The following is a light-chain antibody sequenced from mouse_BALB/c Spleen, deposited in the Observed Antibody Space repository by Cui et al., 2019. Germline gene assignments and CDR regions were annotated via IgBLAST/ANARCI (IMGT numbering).Light chain of an antibody. CDR1: QNLNVW. V-gene: IGKV11-125*01. CDR3: QQGKSYPLT. Sequence: QMNQSPSSLSASSGDTSTITCHASQNLNVWLSWYQQKPGNIPKRLIYKASNLHTGVPSRFSGSGSGTGFTLTISSLQPEDIATYYCQQGKSYPLTFGGGTKLEIK. J-gene: IGKJ1*01. CDR2: KAS.